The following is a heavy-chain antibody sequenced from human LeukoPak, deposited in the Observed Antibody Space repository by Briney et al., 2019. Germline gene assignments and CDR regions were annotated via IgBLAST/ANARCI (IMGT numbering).Heavy chain of an antibody. CDR1: GFTFSSYG. Sequence: PGGTLRLSCAASGFTFSSYGMGWIRQPPGKGLEWIGSIYHSGSTYYNPSLKSRVTISVDTSKNQFSLKLSSVTAADTAVYYCARESFLYYYDSSGNFFDYWGQGTLVTVSS. CDR3: ARESFLYYYDSSGNFFDY. D-gene: IGHD3-22*01. CDR2: IYHSGST. J-gene: IGHJ4*02. V-gene: IGHV4-38-2*02.